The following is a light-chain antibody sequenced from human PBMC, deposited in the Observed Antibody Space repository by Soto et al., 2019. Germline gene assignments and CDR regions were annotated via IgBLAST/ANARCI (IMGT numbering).Light chain of an antibody. CDR3: SSYTSSTAYV. Sequence: QSVLTQPASVSGSPGQSITISCTGTSSDVGGYKYVSWYQHHPGKGPKLMLYDVSNRPSGASNRFSGSKSGNTASLTISGLQADDEADYYCSSYTSSTAYVFGTGTKLTVL. J-gene: IGLJ1*01. CDR2: DVS. CDR1: SSDVGGYKY. V-gene: IGLV2-14*01.